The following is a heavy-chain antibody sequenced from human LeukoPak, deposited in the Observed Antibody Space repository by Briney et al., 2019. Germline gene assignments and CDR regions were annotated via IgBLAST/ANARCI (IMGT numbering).Heavy chain of an antibody. D-gene: IGHD6-13*01. Sequence: PSETLSLTCTASGGSISGYYWSWIRQPAGEGLEWIGHIHTSGKTNYNLSLKSRVTMSVDTSKNHFSLKLTSVTAADTAVYSCVRGRPAAAAVFDYWGQGTLVTVSS. CDR2: IHTSGKT. V-gene: IGHV4-4*07. CDR1: GGSISGYY. J-gene: IGHJ4*02. CDR3: VRGRPAAAAVFDY.